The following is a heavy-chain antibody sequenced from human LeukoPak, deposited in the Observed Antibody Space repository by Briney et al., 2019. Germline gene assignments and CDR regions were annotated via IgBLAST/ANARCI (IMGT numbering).Heavy chain of an antibody. Sequence: GGSLRLSCVASGFTFSSYSMNWVRQAPGKGLEWVSSISTSGGTIYYADSVKGRFTISRDNAKNSLYLQMNSLRAEDTAVYYCARLPNAYYYDTSGHYYVGYWGQGTLVTVSS. CDR3: ARLPNAYYYDTSGHYYVGY. CDR2: ISTSGGTI. CDR1: GFTFSSYS. D-gene: IGHD3-22*01. J-gene: IGHJ4*02. V-gene: IGHV3-48*04.